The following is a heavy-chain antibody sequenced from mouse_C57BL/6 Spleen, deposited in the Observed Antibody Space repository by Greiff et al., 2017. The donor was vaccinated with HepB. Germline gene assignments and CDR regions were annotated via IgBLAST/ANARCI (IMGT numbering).Heavy chain of an antibody. CDR2: ISGGGGNT. Sequence: DVQLVESGGGLVKPGGSLKLSCAASGFTFSSYTMSWVRQTPEKRLEWVATISGGGGNTYYPDSVKGRFTISRDNAKNTLYLQMSSLRSEDTALYYCARQDWDNWYFDVWGTGTTVTVSS. CDR1: GFTFSSYT. CDR3: ARQDWDNWYFDV. J-gene: IGHJ1*03. D-gene: IGHD4-1*01. V-gene: IGHV5-9*01.